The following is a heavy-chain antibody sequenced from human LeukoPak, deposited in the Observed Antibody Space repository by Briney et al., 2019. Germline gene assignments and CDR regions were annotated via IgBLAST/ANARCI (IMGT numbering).Heavy chain of an antibody. V-gene: IGHV3-53*01. CDR3: ARDGYNSHFDY. D-gene: IGHD5-24*01. Sequence: PGGSLRLSCAASGFTVSSNYMSWVRQAPGKGLEWVSVIYSGGRTYYADSVKGRFTISRDNSKNTLYLQMNSLRVEDTAVYYCARDGYNSHFDYWGQGTLVTVSS. J-gene: IGHJ4*02. CDR2: IYSGGRT. CDR1: GFTVSSNY.